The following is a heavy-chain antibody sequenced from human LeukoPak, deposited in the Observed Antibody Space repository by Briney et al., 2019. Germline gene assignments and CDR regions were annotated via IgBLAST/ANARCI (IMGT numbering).Heavy chain of an antibody. CDR3: ARDGAARDYYGSGSYYKWVNWFDP. J-gene: IGHJ5*02. CDR1: GYTFTGYY. V-gene: IGHV1-2*02. CDR2: INPNSGGT. Sequence: ASVTVSCKASGYTFTGYYMHWVRQAPGQGLEWMGWINPNSGGTNYAQKFQGRVTMTRDTSISTAYMELSRLRSDDTAVYYCARDGAARDYYGSGSYYKWVNWFDPWGQGTLVTVSS. D-gene: IGHD3-10*01.